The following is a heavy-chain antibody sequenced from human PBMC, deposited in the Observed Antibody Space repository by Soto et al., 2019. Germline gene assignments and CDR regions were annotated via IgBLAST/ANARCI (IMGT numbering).Heavy chain of an antibody. Sequence: ASVKVSCKASGYSFTNFHIHWVRQATGQDLEWMGMIDPSGGITRDAQRLQGRITMTRDASTSTVYMELTGLTSGDTAVYYCVRGGQEWWELLENIWLDPWGQGTLVTVSS. D-gene: IGHD2-15*01. V-gene: IGHV1-46*01. CDR1: GYSFTNFH. J-gene: IGHJ5*02. CDR2: IDPSGGIT. CDR3: VRGGQEWWELLENIWLDP.